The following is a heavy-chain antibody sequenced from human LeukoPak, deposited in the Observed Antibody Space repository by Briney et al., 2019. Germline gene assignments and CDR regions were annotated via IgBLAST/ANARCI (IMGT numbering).Heavy chain of an antibody. D-gene: IGHD5-18*01. V-gene: IGHV3-7*01. Sequence: GRSLRLSCAASGFTFSSYGMHWVRQAPGKGLEWVASINPEGSEKYSADSVKGRFTISRDNAKNSLYLQMDSLRVEDTASYYCARDLAYSRLDYWGQGMLVTVSS. CDR2: INPEGSEK. CDR1: GFTFSSYG. CDR3: ARDLAYSRLDY. J-gene: IGHJ4*02.